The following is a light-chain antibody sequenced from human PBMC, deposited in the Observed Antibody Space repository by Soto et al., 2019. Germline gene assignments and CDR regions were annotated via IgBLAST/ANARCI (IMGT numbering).Light chain of an antibody. CDR1: SSDIGGYNY. Sequence: QSALTQPRSVSGSPGQSVTISCTGTSSDIGGYNYVSWYQQHPGKAPKLMIYDVSERPSGVPDRFSASKSGNTASLTISGLQAEDEADYYCCSYAGSYTHVLFGGGTQLTAL. CDR2: DVS. J-gene: IGLJ2*01. V-gene: IGLV2-11*01. CDR3: CSYAGSYTHVL.